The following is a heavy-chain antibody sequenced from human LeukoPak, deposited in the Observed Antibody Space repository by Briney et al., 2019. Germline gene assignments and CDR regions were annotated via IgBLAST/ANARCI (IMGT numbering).Heavy chain of an antibody. D-gene: IGHD3-22*01. J-gene: IGHJ3*02. CDR1: GYTFTSYA. V-gene: IGHV7-4-1*02. Sequence: ASVKVSCKASGYTFTSYAMNWVRQAPGQGLEWMGWINTNTGNPTYAQGFTGRFAFSLDTPVSTAYLQISSLKAEDTAVYYCACVAAYYYDSSGHDAFDIWGQGTMVTVSS. CDR3: ACVAAYYYDSSGHDAFDI. CDR2: INTNTGNP.